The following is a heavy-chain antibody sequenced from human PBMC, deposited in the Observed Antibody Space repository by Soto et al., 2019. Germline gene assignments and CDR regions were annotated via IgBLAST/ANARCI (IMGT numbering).Heavy chain of an antibody. CDR2: IWYDGSNK. Sequence: QVQLVESGGGVVQPGRSLRLSCAASGFTFSSYGMHWVRQAPGKGLEWVAVIWYDGSNKYYADSVKGRFTISRANSKNTLYVQMNSLRAEDAAVYYCARDGESSGLSEYWGQGTLVTVSS. J-gene: IGHJ4*02. CDR1: GFTFSSYG. D-gene: IGHD3-22*01. CDR3: ARDGESSGLSEY. V-gene: IGHV3-33*01.